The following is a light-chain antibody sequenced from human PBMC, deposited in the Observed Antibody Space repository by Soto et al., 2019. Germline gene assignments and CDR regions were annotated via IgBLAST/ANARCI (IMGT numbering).Light chain of an antibody. J-gene: IGKJ1*01. CDR3: KQYNRYWT. V-gene: IGKV1-5*03. Sequence: DIQVTHSPSTLSASIGDRVTITCRASQSISTRLAWFQQKPGRAPKLLIYQASSLESGVPSRFSGSGSGTQFTLTISSLQPEDFATYYCKQYNRYWTFGQGTKVDIK. CDR2: QAS. CDR1: QSISTR.